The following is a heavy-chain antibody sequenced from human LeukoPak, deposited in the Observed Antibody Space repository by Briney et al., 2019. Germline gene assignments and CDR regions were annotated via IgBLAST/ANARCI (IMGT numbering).Heavy chain of an antibody. V-gene: IGHV1-3*01. D-gene: IGHD5-12*01. CDR2: INAGNGNT. J-gene: IGHJ4*02. CDR1: GYTFTSYA. CDR3: ARDSRLRGYSGYGC. Sequence: ASVKVSCKASGYTFTSYAMHWVRQAPGQRLEWMGWINAGNGNTKYSQKFQGRVTITRDTSASTAYMELSSLRSEDTAVYYCARDSRLRGYSGYGCWGQGTLVTVSS.